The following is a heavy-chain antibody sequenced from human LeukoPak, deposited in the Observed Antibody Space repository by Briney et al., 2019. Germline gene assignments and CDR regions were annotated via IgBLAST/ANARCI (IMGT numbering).Heavy chain of an antibody. CDR3: ASRIVPSSDFDY. D-gene: IGHD5-12*01. V-gene: IGHV4-34*01. J-gene: IGHJ4*02. Sequence: SETLSLTCAVYGGSFSGYYWSWIRQPPGKGLEWIGEINHSGSTNYNPSLKSRVTISVDTSKNQFSLKLSSVTVADTAVYYWASRIVPSSDFDYWGQGTLVTVSS. CDR1: GGSFSGYY. CDR2: INHSGST.